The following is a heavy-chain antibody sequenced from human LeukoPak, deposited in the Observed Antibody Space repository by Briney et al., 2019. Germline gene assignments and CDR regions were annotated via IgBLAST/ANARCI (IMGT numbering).Heavy chain of an antibody. V-gene: IGHV3-30*02. Sequence: QSGGSLRLSCAASGFTFSSYGMHWVRQAPGKGLEWVAFIRYDGSNKYYADSVKGRFTISRDNSKNTLYLQMNSLRAEDTAVYYCAKVDYSSSGYYPGDWFDPWGQGTLVTVPS. CDR3: AKVDYSSSGYYPGDWFDP. D-gene: IGHD3-22*01. CDR1: GFTFSSYG. CDR2: IRYDGSNK. J-gene: IGHJ5*02.